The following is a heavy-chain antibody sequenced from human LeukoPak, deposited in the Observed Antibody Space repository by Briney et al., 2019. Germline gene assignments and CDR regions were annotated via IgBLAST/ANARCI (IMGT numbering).Heavy chain of an antibody. V-gene: IGHV3-21*01. Sequence: PGGSLRLSCAASGFTFSSYSMNWVRQAPGKGPEWVSSISSSSSYIYYADSVKGRFTISRDNAKNSLYLQMNSLRAEDTAVYYCARDEGQLGQNYFDYWGQGTLVTVSS. D-gene: IGHD5-18*01. J-gene: IGHJ4*02. CDR2: ISSSSSYI. CDR3: ARDEGQLGQNYFDY. CDR1: GFTFSSYS.